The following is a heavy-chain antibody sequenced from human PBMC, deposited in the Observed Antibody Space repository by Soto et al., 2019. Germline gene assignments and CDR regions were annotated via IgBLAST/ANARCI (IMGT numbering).Heavy chain of an antibody. CDR2: ISSSVGST. J-gene: IGHJ3*02. Sequence: EVQLLESGGGLVQPGGSLRLSCAASGFTFSIYAMSWVRQAPGKGLEWVSAISSSVGSTYYADSVKGRFTISRDNSKNTLYLQMNSLRAEDTDVYYCAKGAGAEAFHIWGQGTMVTVSS. V-gene: IGHV3-23*01. CDR3: AKGAGAEAFHI. D-gene: IGHD3-10*01. CDR1: GFTFSIYA.